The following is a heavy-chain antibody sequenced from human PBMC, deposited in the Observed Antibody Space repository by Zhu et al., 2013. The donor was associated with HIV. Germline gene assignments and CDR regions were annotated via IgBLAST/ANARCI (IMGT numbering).Heavy chain of an antibody. J-gene: IGHJ4*02. CDR1: GGTFSNYT. D-gene: IGHD5-18*01. CDR3: ARDRGYSYGRILFDY. CDR2: ISAYNGNT. V-gene: IGHV1-18*01. Sequence: QVQLVQSGAEVKKPGSSVKVSCKASGGTFSNYTITWVRQAPGQGPEWMGGISAYNGNTNYAQKLQGRVTMTTDTSTSTAYMELRSLRSDDTAVYYCARDRGYSYGRILFDYWGQGTLVTVSS.